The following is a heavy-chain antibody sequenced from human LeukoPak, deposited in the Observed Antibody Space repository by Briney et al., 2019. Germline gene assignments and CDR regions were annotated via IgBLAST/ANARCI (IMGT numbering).Heavy chain of an antibody. CDR3: ARMRSSWYFDH. Sequence: GGSLRLSCAASGFTFSSYEMNRVRQAPGKGLEWVSYISNSGGTIYYLDSVKGRFTISRDNAKNLLYLEMDSLRAGDTAVYYCARMRSSWYFDHWGQGSLVTVSS. D-gene: IGHD6-13*01. CDR2: ISNSGGTI. V-gene: IGHV3-48*03. J-gene: IGHJ4*02. CDR1: GFTFSSYE.